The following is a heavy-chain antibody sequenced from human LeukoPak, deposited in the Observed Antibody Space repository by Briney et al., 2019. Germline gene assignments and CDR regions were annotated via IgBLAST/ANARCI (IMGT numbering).Heavy chain of an antibody. CDR1: GFTFSSYA. Sequence: GGSLRLSCAASGFTFSSYAMSWVRQAPGKGLEWVSAISGSGGSTYYADSVKGRFTISRDNSKNTLYLQMNSLRAEDTAVYYCAREEWSGRYYAGYFDSWGQGTPVTVSS. D-gene: IGHD1-26*01. CDR2: ISGSGGST. CDR3: AREEWSGRYYAGYFDS. J-gene: IGHJ4*02. V-gene: IGHV3-23*01.